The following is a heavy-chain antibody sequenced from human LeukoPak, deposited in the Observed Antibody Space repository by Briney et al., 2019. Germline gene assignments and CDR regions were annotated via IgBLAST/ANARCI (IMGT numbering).Heavy chain of an antibody. V-gene: IGHV4-61*01. CDR2: VSYSGTT. CDR3: ARSVGAPRSYCYYGLDV. D-gene: IGHD3-16*02. Sequence: SQTLSLTCTVSGGSISSGSSYWSWIRQPPGKGLEWIGYVSYSGTTNYNPSLRSRITMSVDTSKNQFSLKLSSVTAADTAVYYCARSVGAPRSYCYYGLDVWGQGTTVTVSS. CDR1: GGSISSGSSY. J-gene: IGHJ6*02.